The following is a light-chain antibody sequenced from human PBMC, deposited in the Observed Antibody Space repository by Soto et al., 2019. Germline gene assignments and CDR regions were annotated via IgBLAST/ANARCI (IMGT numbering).Light chain of an antibody. CDR2: GAS. J-gene: IGKJ1*01. CDR1: QSVSSN. Sequence: EIVMTQSPATLSVSPGERATLSCRASQSVSSNLAWYQQKTGQAPRLLIYGASTRATGIPARFSGSGSETEFTLTISGLQSEDFAVYYCQQYNNWLWTFGQGTKVEIK. CDR3: QQYNNWLWT. V-gene: IGKV3-15*01.